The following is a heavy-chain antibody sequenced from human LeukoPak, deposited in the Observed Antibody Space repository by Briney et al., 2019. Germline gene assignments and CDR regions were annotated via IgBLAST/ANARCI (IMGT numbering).Heavy chain of an antibody. D-gene: IGHD3-10*01. Sequence: ASVKVSCEASGYTFTGYYMHWVRQAPGQGLEWMGWINPNSGGTNYAQKFQGRVTMTRDTSISTAYMELSRLRSDDTAVYYCARLMPSITRGGYNWFDPWGQETLVTVSS. J-gene: IGHJ5*02. CDR1: GYTFTGYY. V-gene: IGHV1-2*02. CDR3: ARLMPSITRGGYNWFDP. CDR2: INPNSGGT.